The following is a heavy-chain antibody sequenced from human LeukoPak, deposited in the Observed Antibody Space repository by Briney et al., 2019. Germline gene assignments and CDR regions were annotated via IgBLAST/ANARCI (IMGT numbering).Heavy chain of an antibody. J-gene: IGHJ4*02. CDR2: ISSSGSII. D-gene: IGHD3-9*01. V-gene: IGHV3-48*03. Sequence: PGGSLRLSCTASGFTFSSFDMNWVHQAPGKGLEWVSYISSSGSIIYYADSVKGRFTISRDNAKNSLYLQMHSLRAEDTAVYYCARPPALNYWGQGTLVTVSS. CDR1: GFTFSSFD. CDR3: ARPPALNY.